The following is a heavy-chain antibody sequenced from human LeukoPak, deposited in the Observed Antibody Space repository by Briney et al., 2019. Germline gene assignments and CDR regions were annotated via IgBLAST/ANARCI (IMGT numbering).Heavy chain of an antibody. CDR2: IFYTGTT. CDR1: GGSINNYY. J-gene: IGHJ4*02. CDR3: ARHLSGGTHPLDY. D-gene: IGHD1-26*01. Sequence: SETLSLTCTVSGGSINNYYWSWIRQPPGKGLEWIAWIFYTGTTRYNPSLNSRVTISLDTSKNQFSLKLNSVTAADTALYSCARHLSGGTHPLDYWGQGALVTVSS. V-gene: IGHV4-59*08.